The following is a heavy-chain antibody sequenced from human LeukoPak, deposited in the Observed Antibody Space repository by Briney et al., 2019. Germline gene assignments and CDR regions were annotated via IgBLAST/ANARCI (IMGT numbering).Heavy chain of an antibody. CDR2: IYYSGST. Sequence: SETLSLXCTVSGGSIGSYYWSWIRQPPGKGLEWIGYIYYSGSTNYNPSLKSRVTISVDTSKNQFSLKLSSVTAADTAVYYCARWRLYDSSGYYFSAFDIWGQGTMVTVSS. D-gene: IGHD3-22*01. J-gene: IGHJ3*02. CDR3: ARWRLYDSSGYYFSAFDI. CDR1: GGSIGSYY. V-gene: IGHV4-59*01.